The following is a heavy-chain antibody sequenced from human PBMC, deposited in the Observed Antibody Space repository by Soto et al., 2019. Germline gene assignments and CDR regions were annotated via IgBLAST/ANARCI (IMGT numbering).Heavy chain of an antibody. Sequence: EVQLLESGEGLVQPGGSLKLSCAASGFTFSNHAMSWVRQAPGKGLEWVSGIGGSGRNTYYADSVKGRFTISRDNSQDPLFLPINSLRGRGTGQYLRAGVLRFFCPPYGMDVWGQGTTVTVSS. J-gene: IGHJ6*02. CDR1: GFTFSNHA. V-gene: IGHV3-23*01. D-gene: IGHD3-3*01. CDR2: IGGSGRNT. CDR3: AGVLRFFCPPYGMDV.